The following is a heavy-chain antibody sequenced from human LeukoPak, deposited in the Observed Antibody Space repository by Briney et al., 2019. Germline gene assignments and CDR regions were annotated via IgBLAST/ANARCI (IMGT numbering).Heavy chain of an antibody. V-gene: IGHV3-30*03. CDR2: ISYDGSDK. CDR1: GFTISSYG. Sequence: GGSLRLSCAASGFTISSYGMHWVRQAPGKGLEWVAVISYDGSDKYYADSVKGRFTISRDNSKNTLYLQMNSLREEDTAVYYCASNYGSGSYYRATFDYWGQGTLVTVSS. D-gene: IGHD3-10*01. J-gene: IGHJ4*02. CDR3: ASNYGSGSYYRATFDY.